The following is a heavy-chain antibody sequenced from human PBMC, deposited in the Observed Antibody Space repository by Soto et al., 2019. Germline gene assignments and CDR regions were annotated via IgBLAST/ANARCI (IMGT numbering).Heavy chain of an antibody. V-gene: IGHV3-49*04. J-gene: IGHJ6*02. D-gene: IGHD5-18*01. CDR3: ARPRVRPQLWWRRYYYYGMDV. CDR2: IRSKAYGGTT. CDR1: GFTFGDYA. Sequence: PGGSLRLSCTASGFTFGDYAMSWVRQAPGKGLEWVGFIRSKAYGGTTEYAASVKGRFTISRDDSKSIAYLQMNSLKTEDTAVYYCARPRVRPQLWWRRYYYYGMDVWGQGTTVTVSS.